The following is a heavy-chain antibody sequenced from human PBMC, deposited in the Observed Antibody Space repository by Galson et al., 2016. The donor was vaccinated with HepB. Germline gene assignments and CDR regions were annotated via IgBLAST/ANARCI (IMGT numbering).Heavy chain of an antibody. CDR1: GFTFSTYS. D-gene: IGHD3-10*01. CDR2: IGSGSTTI. J-gene: IGHJ4*02. CDR3: ARDSYYGSGILND. V-gene: IGHV3-48*01. Sequence: SLRLSCAVSGFTFSTYSMNWVRQAPGKGLEWVSYIGSGSTTIYYADSVKGRFTISRDNAKNSLYLQMNSLRVEDTAVYYCARDSYYGSGILNDWGQGTLVTVSS.